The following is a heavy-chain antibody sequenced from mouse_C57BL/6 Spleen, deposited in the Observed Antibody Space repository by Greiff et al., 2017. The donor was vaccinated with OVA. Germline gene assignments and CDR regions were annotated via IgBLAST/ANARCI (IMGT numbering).Heavy chain of an antibody. J-gene: IGHJ1*03. CDR3: ARRAYGYDVSNWYFDV. V-gene: IGHV1-42*01. Sequence: EVQLQQSGPELVKPGASVKISCKASGYSFTGYYMNWVKQSPEKSLEWIGEINPSTGGTTYNQKFKAKATLTVDKSSSTAYMQHKSLTSEDSAVEYCARRAYGYDVSNWYFDVWGTGTTVTVSS. D-gene: IGHD2-2*01. CDR2: INPSTGGT. CDR1: GYSFTGYY.